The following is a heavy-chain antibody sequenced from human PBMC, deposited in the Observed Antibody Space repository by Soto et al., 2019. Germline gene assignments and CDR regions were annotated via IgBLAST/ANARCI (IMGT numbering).Heavy chain of an antibody. J-gene: IGHJ6*03. CDR3: ATEMAEDGDYYYYMDG. D-gene: IGHD3-16*01. V-gene: IGHV3-23*01. Sequence: GGSLRLSCAASGFTFSSYAMSWVRQAPGKGLEWVSAISGSGGSTYYADSVKGRFTISRDNSKNTLYLQMNSLRAEDTAVYYSATEMAEDGDYYYYMDGWGKGTTVTVSS. CDR2: ISGSGGST. CDR1: GFTFSSYA.